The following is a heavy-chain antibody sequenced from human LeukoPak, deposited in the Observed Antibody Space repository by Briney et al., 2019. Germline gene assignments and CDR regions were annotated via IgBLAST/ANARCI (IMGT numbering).Heavy chain of an antibody. V-gene: IGHV3-9*01. J-gene: IGHJ5*02. CDR3: GRILGDEYWFAP. CDR1: GFTFDDYA. CDR2: ISWNNNNI. Sequence: GGSLRLSCAASGFTFDDYAMHWVRQAPGKGLEWVSGISWNNNNIGYADSVKGRFAISRDNAKNTLYLQMNSPRAEDTAVYYCGRILGDEYWFAPGAGETVVTVS. D-gene: IGHD3-16*01.